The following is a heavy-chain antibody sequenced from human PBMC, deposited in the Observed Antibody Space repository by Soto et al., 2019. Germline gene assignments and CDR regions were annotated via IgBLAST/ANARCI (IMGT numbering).Heavy chain of an antibody. CDR3: AKDIPFSGGSCYAH. CDR2: IKSKPSGGTS. CDR1: GLTFTNAW. V-gene: IGHV3-15*01. D-gene: IGHD2-15*01. Sequence: EVQLVESGGGLVKPGGSLRLSCVASGLTFTNAWMSWVRQAPGKGLEWVGLIKSKPSGGTSDYAAPVKGRFIISRDDSTNTVYLQMNSLKIEDTAVYYCAKDIPFSGGSCYAHWGQGTLVTVSS. J-gene: IGHJ4*02.